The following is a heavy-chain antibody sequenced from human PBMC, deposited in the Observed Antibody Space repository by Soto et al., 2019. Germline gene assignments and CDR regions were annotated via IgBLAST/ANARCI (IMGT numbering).Heavy chain of an antibody. CDR1: GFTFSSYA. Sequence: EVQLLESGGGLVQPGGSLRLSCAASGFTFSSYAMSWVRQAPGKGLEWASAISGSGGSTHYADSVKGRFTISRDNSKNTLYLQMNSLRAEDTAVYYCAKDRDYGSDFDYWGQGTLVTVSS. V-gene: IGHV3-23*01. CDR3: AKDRDYGSDFDY. CDR2: ISGSGGST. D-gene: IGHD4-17*01. J-gene: IGHJ4*02.